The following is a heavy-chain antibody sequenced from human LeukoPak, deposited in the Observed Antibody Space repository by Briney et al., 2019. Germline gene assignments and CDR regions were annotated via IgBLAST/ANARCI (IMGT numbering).Heavy chain of an antibody. Sequence: SVKVPCKASGGTFSSYAISWVRQAPGQGLEWMGGIIPIFGTANYAQKFKGRVTITTAESTSTAYMELSSLRSEDTAVYYCASLVDGDYFDYWGQGTLVTVSS. CDR1: GGTFSSYA. CDR3: ASLVDGDYFDY. V-gene: IGHV1-69*05. CDR2: IIPIFGTA. J-gene: IGHJ4*02. D-gene: IGHD2-15*01.